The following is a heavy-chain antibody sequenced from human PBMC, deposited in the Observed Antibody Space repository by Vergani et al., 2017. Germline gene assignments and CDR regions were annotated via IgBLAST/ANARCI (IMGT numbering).Heavy chain of an antibody. V-gene: IGHV1-58*01. CDR3: ARDRREYSGYVAGGAFDI. J-gene: IGHJ3*02. D-gene: IGHD5-12*01. CDR2: IVVGSGNT. CDR1: GFTFTSSA. Sequence: QMQLVQSGPEVKKPGTSVKVSCKASGFTFTSSAVQWVRQARGQRLEWIGWIVVGSGNTNYAQKFQERVTITRDMSTSTAYMELSSLRSEDTAVYYCARDRREYSGYVAGGAFDIWGQGTMVTVSS.